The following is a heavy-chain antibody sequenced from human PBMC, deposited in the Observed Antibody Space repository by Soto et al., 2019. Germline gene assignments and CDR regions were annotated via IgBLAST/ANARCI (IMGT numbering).Heavy chain of an antibody. CDR2: ISGSGGST. D-gene: IGHD3-22*01. V-gene: IGHV3-23*01. CDR3: AKADSSGYYGFDY. J-gene: IGHJ4*02. CDR1: GFTFSSYA. Sequence: PGGSLRLSCAASGFTFSSYAMSWVRQAPGKGLEWVSAISGSGGSTYYADSVKGRFTISRDNSKNTLDLQMNSLRAEDTAVYYCAKADSSGYYGFDYWGQGALVTVSS.